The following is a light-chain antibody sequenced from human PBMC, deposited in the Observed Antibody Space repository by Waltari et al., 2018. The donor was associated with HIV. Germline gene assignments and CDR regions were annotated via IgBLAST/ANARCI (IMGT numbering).Light chain of an antibody. Sequence: QSALTQPASVSGSPGQSITISCTGTSSDVGGYNYVSWYQQHPGNAPKHMIYEVSNRPSGVSKRFSGAKSGNTASLTISGLQAEDEADYYCSSYTSSSTLVFGGGTKLTVL. J-gene: IGLJ2*01. CDR3: SSYTSSSTLV. CDR1: SSDVGGYNY. V-gene: IGLV2-14*01. CDR2: EVS.